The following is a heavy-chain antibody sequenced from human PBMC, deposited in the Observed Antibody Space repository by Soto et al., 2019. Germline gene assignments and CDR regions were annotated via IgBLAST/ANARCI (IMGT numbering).Heavy chain of an antibody. D-gene: IGHD1-26*01. CDR3: AKDQWEGLKFFDS. Sequence: EVQLLESGGGLVQAGGSLRLSCAASGFTFSSYAMSWVCQAPGKGLEWVSASSGSGGSTYYADSVKGRFTISRDNSKNTLYLQINSLRAEDTAVYYCAKDQWEGLKFFDSWGQGTPVTVSS. CDR1: GFTFSSYA. CDR2: SSGSGGST. V-gene: IGHV3-23*01. J-gene: IGHJ4*02.